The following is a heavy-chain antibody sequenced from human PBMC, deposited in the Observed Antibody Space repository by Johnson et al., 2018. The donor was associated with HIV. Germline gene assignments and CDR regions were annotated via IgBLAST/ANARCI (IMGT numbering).Heavy chain of an antibody. V-gene: IGHV3-30*04. Sequence: VQVVESGGGLVQPGGSLRLSCAASGFTFDDCAMHWVRQAPGKGLEWVAVISYDGSNKYYADSVKGRFTISRDNSKNTLYLQMNSLRAEDTAVYYCAKGHSSGYPKDAFEIWGQWTMVTVS. CDR2: ISYDGSNK. J-gene: IGHJ3*02. CDR1: GFTFDDCA. CDR3: AKGHSSGYPKDAFEI. D-gene: IGHD3-22*01.